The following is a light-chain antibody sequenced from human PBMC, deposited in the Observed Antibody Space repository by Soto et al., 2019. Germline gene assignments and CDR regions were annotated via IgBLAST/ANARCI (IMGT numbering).Light chain of an antibody. V-gene: IGKV1-39*01. CDR3: HQSDTAPLT. Sequence: DIQMTQSPSSLSASVGDRVTISCRASQSLSTSLNWYQQKPGKAPDLLIYAASSLQSGVPPRFSGSGSGTEFTLTIMSLQPEDFATYYCHQSDTAPLTFGGGTKVEIK. CDR1: QSLSTS. J-gene: IGKJ4*01. CDR2: AAS.